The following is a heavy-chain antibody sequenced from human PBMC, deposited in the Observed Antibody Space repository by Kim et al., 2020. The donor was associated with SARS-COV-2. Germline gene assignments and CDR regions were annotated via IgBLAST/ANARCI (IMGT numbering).Heavy chain of an antibody. Sequence: SETLSLTCTVSGGSISSYYWSWIRQPPGKGLEWIGSIYYSGSTNYNPSLKSRVTISVDTSKNQFSLKLSSVTAADPAVYYCARDRLLRFGEFDNYYYYYG. CDR2: IYYSGST. V-gene: IGHV4-59*01. J-gene: IGHJ6*01. CDR3: ARDRLLRFGEFDNYYYYYG. CDR1: GGSISSYY. D-gene: IGHD3-10*01.